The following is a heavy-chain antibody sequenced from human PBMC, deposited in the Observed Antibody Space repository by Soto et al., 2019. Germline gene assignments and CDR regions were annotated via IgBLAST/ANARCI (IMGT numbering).Heavy chain of an antibody. D-gene: IGHD3-16*02. J-gene: IGHJ4*02. CDR1: GGTFSSYA. CDR3: ARGDRYYDYVWGGYHQVPFDY. Sequence: SVKVSCKASGGTFSSYAISWVRQAPGQGLEWMGGIIPIFGTANYAQKFQGRVTITADESTSTAYMELSSLRSEDTAVYYCARGDRYYDYVWGGYHQVPFDYWGQGTLVTVSS. V-gene: IGHV1-69*13. CDR2: IIPIFGTA.